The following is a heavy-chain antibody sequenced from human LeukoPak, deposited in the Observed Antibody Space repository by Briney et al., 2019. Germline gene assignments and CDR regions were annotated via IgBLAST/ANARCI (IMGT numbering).Heavy chain of an antibody. J-gene: IGHJ4*02. V-gene: IGHV4-30-4*01. CDR2: IYYSGST. CDR3: ARGYSLDY. CDR1: GGSISSGDYY. Sequence: SETLSLTCTVSGGSISSGDYYWSWIRQPPGKGLEWIGYIYYSGSTYYTPSLRGRVTISVDTSKSQFSLNLSSVTAADTAVYYCARGYSLDYWGQGTLVTVSS. D-gene: IGHD5-18*01.